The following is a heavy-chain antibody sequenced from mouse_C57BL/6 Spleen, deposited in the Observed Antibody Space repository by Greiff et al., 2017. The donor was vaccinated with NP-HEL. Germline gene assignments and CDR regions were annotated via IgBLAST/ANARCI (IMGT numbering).Heavy chain of an antibody. CDR2: IYPRAGST. CDR3: ARNGYYVWFAY. V-gene: IGHV1-85*01. D-gene: IGHD2-3*01. J-gene: IGHJ3*01. CDR1: GYTFTSYD. Sequence: VQLQQSGPELVKPGASVKLSCKASGYTFTSYDINWVKQRPGQGLEWIGWIYPRAGSTKYNEKFKGKATLTVDTSSSTAYMELHSLTSEDSAVYFCARNGYYVWFAYWGQGTLVTVSA.